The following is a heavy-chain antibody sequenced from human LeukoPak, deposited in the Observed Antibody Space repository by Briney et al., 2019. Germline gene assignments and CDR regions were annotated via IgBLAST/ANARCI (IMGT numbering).Heavy chain of an antibody. J-gene: IGHJ4*02. D-gene: IGHD2-2*01. Sequence: GRSLRLSCAASGFTFSSYGMHWVRQAPGKGLEWVAVIWYDGSNKYYADSVKGRFTISRDNSKNTLYLQMNSLRAEDTAVYYCARGEIDIVVVSAATNNFDYWGQGTLVTVSS. CDR2: IWYDGSNK. CDR3: ARGEIDIVVVSAATNNFDY. V-gene: IGHV3-33*01. CDR1: GFTFSSYG.